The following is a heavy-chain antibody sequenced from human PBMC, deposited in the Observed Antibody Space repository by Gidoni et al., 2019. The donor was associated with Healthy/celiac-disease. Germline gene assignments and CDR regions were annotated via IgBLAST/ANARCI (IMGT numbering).Heavy chain of an antibody. CDR1: GGSISSSNW. Sequence: QVQLQESGPGLVTPSGTLSLTCAVSGGSISSSNWWSWVRQPPGKGLEWIGEIYHSGSTNYNPSLKSRVTISVDKSKNQFSLKLSSVTAADTAVYYCARVAAPPPIAVAGTPWFDLWGRGTLVTVSS. V-gene: IGHV4-4*02. J-gene: IGHJ2*01. D-gene: IGHD6-19*01. CDR3: ARVAAPPPIAVAGTPWFDL. CDR2: IYHSGST.